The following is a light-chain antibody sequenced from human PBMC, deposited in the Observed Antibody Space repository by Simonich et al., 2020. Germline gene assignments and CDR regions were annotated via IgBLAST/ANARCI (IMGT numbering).Light chain of an antibody. CDR3: LQDYNYPWT. Sequence: AIQMTQSPSSLSASVGDRVTITCRASQGMRNDLGWYQPKPGKAPKLLIYAASSLQSGVPSRFSGSGSGTDFTLTISSLQPEDFATYYCLQDYNYPWTFGQGTKVEIK. J-gene: IGKJ1*01. V-gene: IGKV1-6*01. CDR1: QGMRND. CDR2: AAS.